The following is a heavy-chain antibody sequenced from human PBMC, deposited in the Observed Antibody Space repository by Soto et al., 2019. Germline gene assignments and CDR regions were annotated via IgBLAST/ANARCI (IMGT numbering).Heavy chain of an antibody. Sequence: EVQLLESGGGLVQPGGSLRLSCAASGFTFSSYAMSWVRQAPGKGLEWVSAISGSGGSTYYADSVKGRFTISRDNSKNTLDLQMNSLRAEDTAVYYCAKVAAAAGKRFSPFDYWGQGTLVTVSS. V-gene: IGHV3-23*01. CDR3: AKVAAAAGKRFSPFDY. D-gene: IGHD6-13*01. CDR2: ISGSGGST. CDR1: GFTFSSYA. J-gene: IGHJ4*02.